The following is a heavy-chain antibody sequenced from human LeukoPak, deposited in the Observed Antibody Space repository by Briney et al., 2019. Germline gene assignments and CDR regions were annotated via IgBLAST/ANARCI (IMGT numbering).Heavy chain of an antibody. J-gene: IGHJ4*02. D-gene: IGHD4-17*01. V-gene: IGHV3-30-3*01. Sequence: SLRLSCAASGFTFSSYAMHWVRQAPGKGLEWVAVISYDGSNKYYADSAKGRFTISRDNSKNTLYLHMNSLRAEDTAVYYCARESYGDHYFDYWGQGTLVTVSS. CDR3: ARESYGDHYFDY. CDR1: GFTFSSYA. CDR2: ISYDGSNK.